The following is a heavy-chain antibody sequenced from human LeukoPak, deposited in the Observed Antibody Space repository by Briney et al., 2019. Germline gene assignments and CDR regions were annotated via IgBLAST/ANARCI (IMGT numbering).Heavy chain of an antibody. Sequence: GRSLRLSCAASGFTFSSYGMRWVRQAPGKGLEWVGVISYEGSNKYYADSVKGRFTISRDNSKNTLYLQMNSLRAEDMAVYYCAKDRGDRVRSIDYWGQGTLVTVSS. CDR1: GFTFSSYG. CDR2: ISYEGSNK. D-gene: IGHD4-17*01. J-gene: IGHJ4*02. CDR3: AKDRGDRVRSIDY. V-gene: IGHV3-30*18.